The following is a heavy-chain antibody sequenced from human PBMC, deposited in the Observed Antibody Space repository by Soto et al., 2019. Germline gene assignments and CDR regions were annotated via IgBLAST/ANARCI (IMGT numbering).Heavy chain of an antibody. CDR1: GYTFTSYG. D-gene: IGHD5-12*01. J-gene: IGHJ5*02. Sequence: GASVKVSCKASGYTFTSYGISWVRQAPGQGLEWMGWISAYNGNTNYAQKLQGRVTMTTDTSTSTAYMELRSLRSDDTAVYYCARVNPSVGRDIVATINTPAMAAMVPRWFDPWGQGTLVTVSS. V-gene: IGHV1-18*01. CDR2: ISAYNGNT. CDR3: ARVNPSVGRDIVATINTPAMAAMVPRWFDP.